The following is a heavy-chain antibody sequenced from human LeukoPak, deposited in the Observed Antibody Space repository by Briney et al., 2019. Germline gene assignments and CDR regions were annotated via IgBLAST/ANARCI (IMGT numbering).Heavy chain of an antibody. CDR2: INHSGTT. CDR3: ARTPSGEWLFFD. J-gene: IGHJ4*02. V-gene: IGHV4-34*01. Sequence: SETLSLTCAVYGGSFSGYYWSWIRQPPGKGLEWIGEINHSGTTNYNPSLKSRVTISVDTSKKQFSLKLSSVTAADTAVYYCARTPSGEWLFFDWGPGTLVTVSS. D-gene: IGHD3-3*01. CDR1: GGSFSGYY.